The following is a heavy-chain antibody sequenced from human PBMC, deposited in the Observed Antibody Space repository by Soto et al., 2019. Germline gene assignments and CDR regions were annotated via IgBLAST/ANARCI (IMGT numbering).Heavy chain of an antibody. Sequence: QVQLVESGGGVVQPGRSLRLSCAASGFTFSTYGMHWVRQAPGKGLEWVAVIWYDGSKEYYADSVKGRFTVSRDNSENMMYLQMNSLRVEDTAVFYCARDNYGMDVWGQGTTVTVS. J-gene: IGHJ6*02. CDR3: ARDNYGMDV. CDR2: IWYDGSKE. V-gene: IGHV3-33*01. CDR1: GFTFSTYG.